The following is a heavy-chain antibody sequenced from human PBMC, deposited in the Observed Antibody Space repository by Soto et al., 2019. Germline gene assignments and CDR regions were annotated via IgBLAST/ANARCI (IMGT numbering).Heavy chain of an antibody. CDR2: ISYDGTNK. CDR3: ARGDSNSWSDY. D-gene: IGHD6-13*01. J-gene: IGHJ4*02. CDR1: GFTFRSYA. Sequence: QVQLVESGGGVVQPGRSLRLSCAASGFTFRSYAMDWVRQAPGKGLEWVAVISYDGTNKYYADSVEGRFTIARDNSKTTLSLRMNSLRAEDTAVYYCARGDSNSWSDYWGQGTLVTVSS. V-gene: IGHV3-30*01.